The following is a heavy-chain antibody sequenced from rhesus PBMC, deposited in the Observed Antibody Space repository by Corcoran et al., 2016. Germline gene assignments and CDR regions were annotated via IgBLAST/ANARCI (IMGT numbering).Heavy chain of an antibody. CDR2: TYGGSAST. J-gene: IGHJ4*01. D-gene: IGHD4-29*01. Sequence: QVQLQESGPGVVKPSETLSLTCAVSGGSISGYYLWSWIRQPPGKGLEWIGYTYGGSASTSYNPPLRSRVIISIAPSKTQFSLKLSSVTAADTAVYYCARDYGNYPDYWGQGVLVTVSS. CDR3: ARDYGNYPDY. V-gene: IGHV4-143*01. CDR1: GGSISGYYL.